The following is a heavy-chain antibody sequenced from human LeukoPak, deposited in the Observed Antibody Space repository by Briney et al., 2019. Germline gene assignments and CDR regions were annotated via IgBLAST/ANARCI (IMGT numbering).Heavy chain of an antibody. Sequence: GSLRSSSAAAGFTFTNFAMTWVCQAPGKWLTWVSAISARPGTPYDAGPAKGRFTISRVNSKNTLYLQMNNLRAEDTAVYYCARESGHTYDYCDYWGHGTLVTVSS. V-gene: IGHV3-23*01. J-gene: IGHJ4*01. CDR1: GFTFTNFA. CDR2: ISARPGTP. CDR3: ARESGHTYDYCDY. D-gene: IGHD5-18*01.